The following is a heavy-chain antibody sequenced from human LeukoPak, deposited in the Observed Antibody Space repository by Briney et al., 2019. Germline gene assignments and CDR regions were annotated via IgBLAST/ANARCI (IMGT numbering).Heavy chain of an antibody. Sequence: SETLSLTCAVYGGSFSGYSWTWIRQPPGKGLEWIGEINHSGTTNYNPSLKSRVTILIDTSKNQFSLKLSSVTAADMAVYYCARARYSGTYDAFDVWGQGTMVTVSS. CDR3: ARARYSGTYDAFDV. D-gene: IGHD1-26*01. V-gene: IGHV4-34*01. J-gene: IGHJ3*01. CDR1: GGSFSGYS. CDR2: INHSGTT.